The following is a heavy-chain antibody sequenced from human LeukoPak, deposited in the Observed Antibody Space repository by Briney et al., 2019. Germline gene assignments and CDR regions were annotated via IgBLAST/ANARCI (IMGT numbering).Heavy chain of an antibody. Sequence: GGSLRLSCAASGLTFSDYDMSWIRQAPGKGLECVSYISSSGGIIYYADSVKGRFTVSRDNAKNSLYLQMNSLRAEDAAVYYCARVKGSYCSDYWGQGTLVTVSS. J-gene: IGHJ4*02. V-gene: IGHV3-11*01. D-gene: IGHD1-26*01. CDR2: ISSSGGII. CDR3: ARVKGSYCSDY. CDR1: GLTFSDYD.